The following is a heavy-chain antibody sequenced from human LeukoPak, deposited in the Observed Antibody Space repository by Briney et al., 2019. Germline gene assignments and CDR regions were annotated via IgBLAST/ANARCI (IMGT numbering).Heavy chain of an antibody. Sequence: SETLSLTCAVYGGSFSGYYWSWIRQPPGKGLEWIGSIFYTASTYYNPSLKSRVTISVDTSKNQFSLNLMSVTAADTAVYYCTRDTGTTGEVKFDPWGQGTLVTVSS. V-gene: IGHV4-34*12. CDR2: IFYTAST. D-gene: IGHD4-17*01. J-gene: IGHJ5*02. CDR1: GGSFSGYY. CDR3: TRDTGTTGEVKFDP.